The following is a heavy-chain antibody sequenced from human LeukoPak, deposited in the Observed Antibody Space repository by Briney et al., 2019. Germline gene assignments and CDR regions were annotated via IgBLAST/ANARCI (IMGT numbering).Heavy chain of an antibody. CDR3: ARVGWFGETNYYYYYGMDV. D-gene: IGHD3-10*01. CDR1: GYTFTSYG. V-gene: IGHV1-18*01. Sequence: ASVKVSCKASGYTFTSYGISWVRQAPGQGLEWMGWISAYNGNTNYAQKLQGRVTMTTDTSTSTAYMELRSLRSDDTAVHYCARVGWFGETNYYYYYGMDVWGEGTTVTVSS. J-gene: IGHJ6*04. CDR2: ISAYNGNT.